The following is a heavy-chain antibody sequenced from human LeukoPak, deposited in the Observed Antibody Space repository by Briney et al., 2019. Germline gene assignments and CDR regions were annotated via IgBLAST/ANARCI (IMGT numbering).Heavy chain of an antibody. CDR3: ARDLAAAGTIDP. D-gene: IGHD6-13*01. V-gene: IGHV4-61*02. J-gene: IGHJ5*02. Sequence: KTSETLSLTCTVSGGSISSGSYYWSWIRQPGGKGLEWIGRIYTSGSTNYNPSLKSRVTISVDTSKNQFSLKLSSVTAADTAVYYCARDLAAAGTIDPWGQGTLVTVSS. CDR2: IYTSGST. CDR1: GGSISSGSYY.